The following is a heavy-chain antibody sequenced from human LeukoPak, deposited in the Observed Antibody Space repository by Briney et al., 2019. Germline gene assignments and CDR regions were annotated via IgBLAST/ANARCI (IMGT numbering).Heavy chain of an antibody. CDR2: XSGGGFNT. D-gene: IGHD6-6*01. J-gene: IGHJ6*02. Sequence: XSGGGFNTYYADSVQGRFTISRDNSKNTLYLQMNSLRAEDTAVYYCAKGLRSSSGYYYYGMDVWGQGTTVTVSS. CDR3: AKGLRSSSGYYYYGMDV. V-gene: IGHV3-23*01.